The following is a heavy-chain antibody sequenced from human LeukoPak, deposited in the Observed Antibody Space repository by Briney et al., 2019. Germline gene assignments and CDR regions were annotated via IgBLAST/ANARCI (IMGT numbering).Heavy chain of an antibody. V-gene: IGHV3-30*04. CDR3: ARDDGRAFDI. D-gene: IGHD5-24*01. J-gene: IGHJ3*02. CDR1: GFTFSSYA. CDR2: ISYDGSNK. Sequence: GGSLRLSCAASGFTFSSYAMHWVRQAPGKGLEWVAVISYDGSNKYYADSVKGRFTISRDNAKNSLYLQMNSLRAEDTALYYCARDDGRAFDIWGQGTMVTVSS.